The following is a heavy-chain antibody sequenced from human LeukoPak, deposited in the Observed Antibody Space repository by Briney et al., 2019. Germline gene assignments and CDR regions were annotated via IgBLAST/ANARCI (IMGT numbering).Heavy chain of an antibody. CDR1: GYTCTSYG. V-gene: IGHV1-18*01. CDR2: MSAYNGNT. D-gene: IGHD3-3*01. CDR3: ARISDFWSGYYLTYMDV. J-gene: IGHJ6*03. Sequence: TSVTVSCKASGYTCTSYGISWVRQAPGQGLEWMGWMSAYNGNTNYAQKLQGRVTMTTDTSTSTAYMQLRSPRSDDTAVYYCARISDFWSGYYLTYMDVWGKGTTVTVSS.